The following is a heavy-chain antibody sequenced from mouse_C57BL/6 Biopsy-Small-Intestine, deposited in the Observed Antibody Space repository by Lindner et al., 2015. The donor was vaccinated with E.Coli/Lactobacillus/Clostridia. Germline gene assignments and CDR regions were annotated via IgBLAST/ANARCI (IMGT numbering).Heavy chain of an antibody. CDR1: GYSFTGDN. D-gene: IGHD2-5*01. V-gene: IGHV1S135*01. CDR2: IDPYNGAT. Sequence: VQLQESGPELVKPGASVKMSCKASGYSFTGDNMHWVKQSHGKSLEWIGYIDPYNGATSYNQKFKGKATLTVDKSSSTAYMQLNSLTSEDSAVYYCASYSNYWFAYWGQGTLVTVSA. CDR3: ASYSNYWFAY. J-gene: IGHJ3*01.